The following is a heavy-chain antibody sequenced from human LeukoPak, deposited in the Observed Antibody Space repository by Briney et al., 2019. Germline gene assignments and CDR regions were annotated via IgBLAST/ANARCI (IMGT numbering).Heavy chain of an antibody. D-gene: IGHD3-10*01. J-gene: IGHJ4*02. CDR2: ISGGGATT. V-gene: IGHV3-23*01. CDR1: GFSLNNYA. Sequence: PGGSLRLSCAASGFSLNNYAMSWVRQGPGKGPEWVSAISGGGATTYYPDSVRGRFTISGDSGKNTLYLQMNSLRVEDTAVYYCAREVHGSGTLYLDYWGQGTLVTVSS. CDR3: AREVHGSGTLYLDY.